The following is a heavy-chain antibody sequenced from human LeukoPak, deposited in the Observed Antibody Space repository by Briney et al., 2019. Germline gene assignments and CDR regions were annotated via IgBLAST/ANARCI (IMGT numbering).Heavy chain of an antibody. D-gene: IGHD3-3*01. Sequence: PGGSLRLSCAASGFTFSSYAMQWVRQAPGKGLEGGAVISYDGSNKYYADSVKGRFTISSDNSTNTLYLEMNSRRGQDPAVYYCAMSPFTIFGVANWFDPWGQGTLVTVSS. J-gene: IGHJ5*02. V-gene: IGHV3-30-3*01. CDR3: AMSPFTIFGVANWFDP. CDR1: GFTFSSYA. CDR2: ISYDGSNK.